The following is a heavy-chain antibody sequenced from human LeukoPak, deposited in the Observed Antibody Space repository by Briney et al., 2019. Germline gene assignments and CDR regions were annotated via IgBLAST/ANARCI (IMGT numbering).Heavy chain of an antibody. J-gene: IGHJ4*02. D-gene: IGHD3-22*01. V-gene: IGHV3-30-3*01. Sequence: GGSLRLSCAASGFTFSSYAMHWVRQAPGKGLEWVAVISYDGSNKYYADSVKGRFTISRDNSKNTLYLQMNSLRAEDTAVYYCARVYYYDSSPTPPFDYWGQGTLVTVSS. CDR1: GFTFSSYA. CDR3: ARVYYYDSSPTPPFDY. CDR2: ISYDGSNK.